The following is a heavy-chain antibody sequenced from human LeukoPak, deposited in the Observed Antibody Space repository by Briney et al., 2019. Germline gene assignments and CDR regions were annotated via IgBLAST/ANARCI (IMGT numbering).Heavy chain of an antibody. D-gene: IGHD6-19*01. V-gene: IGHV4-39*07. J-gene: IGHJ4*02. CDR1: GGSISSSSYY. Sequence: PSETLSLTCTASGGSISSSSYYWGWIRQPPGKGLEWIGSIYYSGSTYYNPSLKSRVTISVDTSKNQFSLKLSSVTAADTAVYYCAQVRVGSGWYYFDYWGQGTLVTVSS. CDR3: AQVRVGSGWYYFDY. CDR2: IYYSGST.